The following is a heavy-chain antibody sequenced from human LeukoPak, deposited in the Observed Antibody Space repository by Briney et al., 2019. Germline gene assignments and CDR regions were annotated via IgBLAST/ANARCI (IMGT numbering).Heavy chain of an antibody. Sequence: GGSLRLSCAASGFTFSSYSMNWVRQAPGKGPEWIAYVTSSSRTIYYADSVKGRFTISRDNAKSSLYLQMNSLRVEDTAVYYCAKDNYYDSRGYLDYWGQGTLVTVSS. CDR3: AKDNYYDSRGYLDY. D-gene: IGHD3-22*01. CDR2: VTSSSRTI. V-gene: IGHV3-48*01. J-gene: IGHJ4*02. CDR1: GFTFSSYS.